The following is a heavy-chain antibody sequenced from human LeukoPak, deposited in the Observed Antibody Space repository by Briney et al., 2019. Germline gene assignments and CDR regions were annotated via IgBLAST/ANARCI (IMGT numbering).Heavy chain of an antibody. Sequence: GASVKVSCKASGYTFTSYAISWVRQAPGQGLEWMGRIIPILGIANYAQKFQGRVTITADKSTSTAYMELSSLRSEDTAVYYCARVQLGLGYFDYWGQGTLVTVSS. J-gene: IGHJ4*02. D-gene: IGHD3-16*01. CDR3: ARVQLGLGYFDY. CDR1: GYTFTSYA. CDR2: IIPILGIA. V-gene: IGHV1-69*04.